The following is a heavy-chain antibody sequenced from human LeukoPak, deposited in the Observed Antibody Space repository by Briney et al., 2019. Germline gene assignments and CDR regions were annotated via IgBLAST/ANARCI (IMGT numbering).Heavy chain of an antibody. CDR1: GYSLANHY. CDR2: VLHTGGT. D-gene: IGHD2-2*01. V-gene: IGHV4-34*12. J-gene: IGHJ5*02. Sequence: SETLSLTCAVYGYSLANHYWIWIRQPPGKGLEWVGEVLHTGGTNYNPSLKSRVTISVDTSKNQFFLKLTSVTAADTAVYYCARGPAAIHPWGPGTLVTVSS. CDR3: ARGPAAIHP.